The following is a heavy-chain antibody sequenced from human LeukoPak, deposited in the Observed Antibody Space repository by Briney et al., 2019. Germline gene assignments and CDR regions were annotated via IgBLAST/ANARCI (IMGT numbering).Heavy chain of an antibody. Sequence: GGSLRLSCEASGVNISPYGMHWVRQAPGKGLEWLAAIWSDGRNQFYEESVKGRITISRDNSKSTLYLQMNNLRAEDTAVYYCARDADNSDSSGLAALDIWGQGTMVTVSS. J-gene: IGHJ3*02. V-gene: IGHV3-33*01. CDR3: ARDADNSDSSGLAALDI. D-gene: IGHD3-22*01. CDR2: IWSDGRNQ. CDR1: GVNISPYG.